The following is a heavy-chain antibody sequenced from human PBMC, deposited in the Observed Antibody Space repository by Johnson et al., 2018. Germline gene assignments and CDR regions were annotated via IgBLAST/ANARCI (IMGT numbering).Heavy chain of an antibody. V-gene: IGHV3-33*01. D-gene: IGHD6-6*01. CDR3: ARRGIATRTVDY. CDR1: GFTFKNFG. J-gene: IGHJ4*02. CDR2: IWYDGSHR. Sequence: QVQLVESGGGVVQPGRSLRLSCAASGFTFKNFGMDWVRQAPGKGLEWVAVIWYDGSHRHYADSVNGRFTISRDNSKNTLYLQMNSLSAEDTAVYYRARRGIATRTVDYWGQGTLVTVSS.